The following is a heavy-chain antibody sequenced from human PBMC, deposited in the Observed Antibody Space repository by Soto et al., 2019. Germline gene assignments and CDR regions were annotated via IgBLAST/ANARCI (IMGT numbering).Heavy chain of an antibody. CDR2: ISGSGGST. CDR1: GFTFSSYA. Sequence: PGGSLRLSCAASGFTFSSYAMSWVRQAPGKGLEWVSAISGSGGSTYYADSVKGRFTISRDNSKNTLYLQMNSLRAEDTAVYYCAKGPQPHYYDSSGYYYRWGQGTLVTVSS. J-gene: IGHJ4*02. CDR3: AKGPQPHYYDSSGYYYR. D-gene: IGHD3-22*01. V-gene: IGHV3-23*01.